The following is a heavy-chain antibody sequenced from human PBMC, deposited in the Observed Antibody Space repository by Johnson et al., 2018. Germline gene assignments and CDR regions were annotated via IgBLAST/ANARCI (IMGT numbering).Heavy chain of an antibody. CDR1: GGSISSSSYY. D-gene: IGHD3-3*01. V-gene: IGHV4-39*01. Sequence: QVQLQESGPGLVKPSETLSLTCTVSGGSISSSSYYWGWIRQPPGKGLEWIGNIYYSGTTYYNLSLKSRVTISVDTSKNQFSLRRNSVTATDTAVYYCARRAIIQPKDAFDIWGQGTKVTVSS. CDR2: IYYSGTT. J-gene: IGHJ3*02. CDR3: ARRAIIQPKDAFDI.